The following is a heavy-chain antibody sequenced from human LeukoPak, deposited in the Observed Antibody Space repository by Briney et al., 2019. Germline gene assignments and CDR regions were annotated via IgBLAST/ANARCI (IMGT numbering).Heavy chain of an antibody. CDR2: IYYSGST. V-gene: IGHV4-59*08. D-gene: IGHD6-6*01. CDR1: GGFISSYY. CDR3: ARRGAARRYDGLDV. Sequence: KPSETLSLTCTVAGGFISSYYWSWIRQPPGKGLEWIGYIYYSGSTSYNPSLRSRVTMSVDTSKNQFSLNLRSMTAADTAVYYCARRGAARRYDGLDVWGQGTTVTV. J-gene: IGHJ6*02.